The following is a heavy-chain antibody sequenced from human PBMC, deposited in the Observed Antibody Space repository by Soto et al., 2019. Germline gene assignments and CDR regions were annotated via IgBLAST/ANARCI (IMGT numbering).Heavy chain of an antibody. CDR3: AKGPIAVAWENWFDP. J-gene: IGHJ5*02. D-gene: IGHD6-19*01. CDR1: GFTFDDYA. V-gene: IGHV3-9*01. Sequence: EVQLVESGGGLVQPGRSLRLSCAASGFTFDDYAMHWVRQAPGKGLEWVSGISWNSGSIGYADSVKGRFTISRDNAKNSLYLQMNSLRAEDTALYYCAKGPIAVAWENWFDPWGQGTLVTVSS. CDR2: ISWNSGSI.